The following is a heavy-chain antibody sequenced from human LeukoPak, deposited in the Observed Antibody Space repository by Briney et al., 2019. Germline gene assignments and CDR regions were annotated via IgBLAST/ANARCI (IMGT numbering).Heavy chain of an antibody. J-gene: IGHJ4*02. Sequence: GRSLRLSCAASGFTFDDYAMHWVRQAPGKGLEWVSGISWNSGSIGYADSVKGRFTISRDNAKNSLYLQMNSLRAEDTALYYCAKDMVNSNYVAPFGYWGQGTLVTVSS. CDR2: ISWNSGSI. V-gene: IGHV3-9*01. CDR3: AKDMVNSNYVAPFGY. D-gene: IGHD4-11*01. CDR1: GFTFDDYA.